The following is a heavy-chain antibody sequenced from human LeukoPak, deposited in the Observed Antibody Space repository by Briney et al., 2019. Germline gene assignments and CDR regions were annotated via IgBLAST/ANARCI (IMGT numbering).Heavy chain of an antibody. CDR1: GYTFTGYG. CDR3: AREGYCTGGSCYNTNAADY. CDR2: ISAYNGNT. Sequence: ASVKVSCKASGYTFTGYGISWVRQAPGHGLEWMGWISAYNGNTNYAQKVQGRVTMTTDASTSTAYMELRSLRSDDTAVYYCAREGYCTGGSCYNTNAADYWGQGTLVTVSS. D-gene: IGHD2-15*01. V-gene: IGHV1-18*01. J-gene: IGHJ4*02.